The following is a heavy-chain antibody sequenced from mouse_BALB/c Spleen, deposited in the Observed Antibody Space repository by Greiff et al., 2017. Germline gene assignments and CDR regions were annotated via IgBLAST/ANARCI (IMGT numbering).Heavy chain of an antibody. CDR2: INPSNGRT. CDR3: ASPSTATGAMDY. D-gene: IGHD1-2*01. J-gene: IGHJ4*01. V-gene: IGHV1S81*02. Sequence: QVQLQQPGAELVKPGASVKLSCKASGYTFTSYWMHWVKQRPGQGLEWIGEINPSNGRTNYNEKFKCKATLTVDKSSSTAYMQLSSLTSEDSAVYYCASPSTATGAMDYWGQGTSVTVSS. CDR1: GYTFTSYW.